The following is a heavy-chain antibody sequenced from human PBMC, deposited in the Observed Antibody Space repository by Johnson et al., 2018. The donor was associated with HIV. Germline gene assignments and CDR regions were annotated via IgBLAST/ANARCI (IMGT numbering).Heavy chain of an antibody. V-gene: IGHV3-66*01. CDR1: GFTVSSNY. D-gene: IGHD3-22*01. CDR2: IYSGGST. J-gene: IGHJ3*02. Sequence: VLLVESGGGLVQPGGSLRLSCAASGFTVSSNYMSWVRQAPGKGLEWVSVIYSGGSTYYADSVKGRFTISRDNSKNTLYLQMNSQSAEDTAVYYCARGRPNYYDSSGRYVPVAFDIWGQGTMVTVSS. CDR3: ARGRPNYYDSSGRYVPVAFDI.